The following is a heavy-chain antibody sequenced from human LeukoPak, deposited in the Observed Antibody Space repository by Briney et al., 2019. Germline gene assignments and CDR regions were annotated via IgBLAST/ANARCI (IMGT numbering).Heavy chain of an antibody. Sequence: ASVKVSCKVSGYTLTELSMHWVRQAPGQGLEWMGWISTNSGGTNYAQKFQGRATTTRDTSISTAYMELSRLTSDDTAVYYCARGNDYGGPYYFYYYYMDVWGKGTTVTVSS. J-gene: IGHJ6*03. CDR3: ARGNDYGGPYYFYYYYMDV. CDR2: ISTNSGGT. V-gene: IGHV1-2*02. CDR1: GYTLTELS. D-gene: IGHD4-23*01.